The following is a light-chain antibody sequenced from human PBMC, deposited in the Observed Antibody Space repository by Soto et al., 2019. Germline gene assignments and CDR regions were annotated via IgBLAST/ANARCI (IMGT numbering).Light chain of an antibody. CDR1: SSDIGGYNF. CDR3: NSYTTSGAMV. Sequence: QSALTQPASVSGSPGQSITLSCTGTSSDIGGYNFVSWYQQHPGNAPNLIIYDVASRPSGVSDRFSGSKSGNAASLTISGLQAEDEALYYCNSYTTSGAMVFGGGTKLTVL. CDR2: DVA. V-gene: IGLV2-14*03. J-gene: IGLJ3*02.